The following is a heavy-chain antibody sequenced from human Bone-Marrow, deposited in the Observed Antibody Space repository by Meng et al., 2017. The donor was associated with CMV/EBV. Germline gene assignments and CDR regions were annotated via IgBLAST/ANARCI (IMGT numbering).Heavy chain of an antibody. CDR3: ARCARTIAAAGTLVLY. V-gene: IGHV1-2*02. D-gene: IGHD6-13*01. Sequence: ASVKVSCKASGYTFTGYYMHWVRQAPGQGLEWMGWINPNSGGTNYAQKFQGRVTMTRDPSISTAYMELSRLSSDDTAVYYCARCARTIAAAGTLVLYWGQGTLVTVSS. CDR1: GYTFTGYY. J-gene: IGHJ4*02. CDR2: INPNSGGT.